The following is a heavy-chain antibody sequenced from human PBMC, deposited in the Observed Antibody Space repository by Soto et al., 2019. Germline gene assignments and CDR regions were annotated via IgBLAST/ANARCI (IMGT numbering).Heavy chain of an antibody. D-gene: IGHD2-21*02. CDR3: AKGFIVVVTAIRPDDNFDV. CDR2: ISGGGGST. Sequence: EVQLLESGGGLVQPGGSLRLSCAASGFNFNTYAMKWVRQVPGKGLEWVASISGGGGSTYYADSVKGRFTISRDTSKNTLYLQMNSLSAEDTAVYYCAKGFIVVVTAIRPDDNFDVWGQGTMVTVSS. J-gene: IGHJ3*01. V-gene: IGHV3-23*01. CDR1: GFNFNTYA.